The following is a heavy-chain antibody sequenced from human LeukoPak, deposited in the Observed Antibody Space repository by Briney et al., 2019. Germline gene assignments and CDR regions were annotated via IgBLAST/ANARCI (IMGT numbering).Heavy chain of an antibody. D-gene: IGHD3-22*01. CDR2: ISSNGGST. CDR3: ARDRHYDSSGYSLYDY. J-gene: IGHJ4*02. V-gene: IGHV3-64*01. CDR1: GFTFSSYA. Sequence: PGGSLRLSCAASGFTFSSYAMHWVRQAPGKGLEYVSAISSNGGSTYYANSVKGRFTISRGNSKNTLYLQMGSLRAEDMAVYYCARDRHYDSSGYSLYDYWGQGTLVTVSS.